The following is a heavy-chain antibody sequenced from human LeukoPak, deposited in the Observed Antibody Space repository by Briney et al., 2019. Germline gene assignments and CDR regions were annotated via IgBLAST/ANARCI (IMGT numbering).Heavy chain of an antibody. Sequence: SETLSLTCTVSGYSISSGYYWGWIRQPPGKGLEWIGSIYHSGSTYYNPSLKSRVTISVGTSKNQFSLKLSSVTAADTAVYYCARDYASGKGYFDYWGQGTLVTVSS. J-gene: IGHJ4*02. CDR3: ARDYASGKGYFDY. D-gene: IGHD3-3*01. V-gene: IGHV4-38-2*02. CDR2: IYHSGST. CDR1: GYSISSGYY.